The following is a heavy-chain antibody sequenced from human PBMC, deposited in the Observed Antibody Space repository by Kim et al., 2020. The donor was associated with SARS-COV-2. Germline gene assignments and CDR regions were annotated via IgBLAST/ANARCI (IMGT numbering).Heavy chain of an antibody. J-gene: IGHJ6*02. V-gene: IGHV4-34*01. D-gene: IGHD2-2*01. Sequence: SETLSLTCAVYGGSFSGYYWSWIRQPPGKGLEWIGEINHSGSTNYNPSLKSRVTISVDTSKNQFSLKLSSVTAADTAVYYCARGPSYYPRTCSSTSCYRSGGMDVWGQGTTVTVSS. CDR1: GGSFSGYY. CDR2: INHSGST. CDR3: ARGPSYYPRTCSSTSCYRSGGMDV.